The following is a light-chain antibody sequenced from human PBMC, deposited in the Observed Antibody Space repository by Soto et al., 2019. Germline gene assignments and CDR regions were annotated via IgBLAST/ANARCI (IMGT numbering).Light chain of an antibody. Sequence: IQMTQSPYSLSASVGDRVTITCRASQDIGIYLAWYRQRPGTVPKLLIYSASTLQSGFPSRFSGSGSGTDFTLTISSLQPEDVATYYCQRYNSVPVTLGQGTRLEIK. J-gene: IGKJ5*01. CDR2: SAS. CDR3: QRYNSVPVT. CDR1: QDIGIY. V-gene: IGKV1-27*01.